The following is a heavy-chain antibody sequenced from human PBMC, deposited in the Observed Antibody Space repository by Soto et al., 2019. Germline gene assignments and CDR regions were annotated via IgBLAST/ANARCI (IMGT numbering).Heavy chain of an antibody. D-gene: IGHD6-19*01. Sequence: SETLSLTCTVSGASIRSSAYWVWIRQPPGKGLEWIGSIYSIGNTYYNPSLKSGVTISADTSKNQFSLNLISVTAADTAVYYCRRSSRYSTDVWGQGITVTVSS. V-gene: IGHV4-39*01. CDR2: IYSIGNT. J-gene: IGHJ6*02. CDR3: RRSSRYSTDV. CDR1: GASIRSSAY.